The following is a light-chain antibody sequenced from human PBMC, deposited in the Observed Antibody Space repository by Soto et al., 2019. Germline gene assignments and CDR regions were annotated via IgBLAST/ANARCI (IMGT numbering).Light chain of an antibody. Sequence: DIQMTQSPSTLSGSVGDRVTITCRASQTISSWLAWYQQKPGKAPKLLIYKASTLKSGVPSRFSGSGSGTEFTLTISSLQPDDFATYYCQQFDTYPLTFGGGTEVEIK. J-gene: IGKJ4*01. CDR2: KAS. V-gene: IGKV1-5*03. CDR3: QQFDTYPLT. CDR1: QTISSW.